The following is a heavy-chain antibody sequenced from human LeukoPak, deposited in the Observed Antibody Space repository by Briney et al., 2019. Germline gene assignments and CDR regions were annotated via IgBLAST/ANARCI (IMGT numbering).Heavy chain of an antibody. D-gene: IGHD3-10*01. CDR3: TLLGIWFGGLQGFPY. CDR1: GFIFSRGW. J-gene: IGHJ4*02. CDR2: IKSKTDGGTA. V-gene: IGHV3-15*01. Sequence: GGSLRLSCAASGFIFSRGWMSWVRQAPGKGLEWVGGIKSKTDGGTADYAAPVKGRFTISRENSKNTQYLQMNSQRTEDTAIYYCTLLGIWFGGLQGFPYWGQGTLVTVSS.